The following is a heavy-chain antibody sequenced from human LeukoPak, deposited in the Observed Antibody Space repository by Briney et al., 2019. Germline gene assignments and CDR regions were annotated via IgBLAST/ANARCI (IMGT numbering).Heavy chain of an antibody. J-gene: IGHJ4*02. Sequence: ASVKVSCKASGYTFTSYGISWVRQAPGQGLEWMGWISAYNGNTNYAQKLQGRVTMTTDTSTSTAYMELRSLRSDDTAVYYCARDPGITTIVVAPFDYWGQGTLVTVSS. CDR3: ARDPGITTIVVAPFDY. V-gene: IGHV1-18*01. D-gene: IGHD3-22*01. CDR2: ISAYNGNT. CDR1: GYTFTSYG.